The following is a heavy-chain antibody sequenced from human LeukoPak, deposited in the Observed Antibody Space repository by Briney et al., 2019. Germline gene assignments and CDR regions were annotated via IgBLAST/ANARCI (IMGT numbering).Heavy chain of an antibody. CDR3: ARGGAYCRGDCPLDAFDP. Sequence: GGSLRLSCAASGFTFSTYAMHWVRQAPGKGLGWVAHMSYDEGTKYYADSVKGRFTISRDNSKNTLYLQMNSLRAEDTAFYYCARGGAYCRGDCPLDAFDPWGQGTMVTVSS. V-gene: IGHV3-30-3*01. D-gene: IGHD2-21*02. J-gene: IGHJ3*01. CDR2: MSYDEGTK. CDR1: GFTFSTYA.